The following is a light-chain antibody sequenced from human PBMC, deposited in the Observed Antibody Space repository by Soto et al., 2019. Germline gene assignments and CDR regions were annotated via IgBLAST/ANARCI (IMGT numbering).Light chain of an antibody. V-gene: IGLV1-47*01. CDR2: XXX. Sequence: QSVLTQPPSASGTPGQRVTISCSGSSSNIGSNYVYWYQQLPGTAPKLLIYXXXXXXXXVPDRFSGSKSGTSASLAISGLXXXXXXXXXCAAWDDSLSGWVFGGGTKLTVL. J-gene: IGLJ3*02. CDR1: SSNIGSNY. CDR3: AAWDDSLSGWV.